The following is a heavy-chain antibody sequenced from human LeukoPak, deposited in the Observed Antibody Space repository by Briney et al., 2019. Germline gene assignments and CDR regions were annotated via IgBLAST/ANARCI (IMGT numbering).Heavy chain of an antibody. CDR3: ARDRALLRFLEWLSETTDAFDI. J-gene: IGHJ3*02. Sequence: GGSLRLSCAASGFTFSSYWMHWVRQAPGKGLVWVSRINSDVSSTSYADSVKGRFTISRDNAKNTLYLQMNSLRAEDTAVYYCARDRALLRFLEWLSETTDAFDIWGQGTMVTVSS. V-gene: IGHV3-74*01. CDR1: GFTFSSYW. CDR2: INSDVSST. D-gene: IGHD3-3*01.